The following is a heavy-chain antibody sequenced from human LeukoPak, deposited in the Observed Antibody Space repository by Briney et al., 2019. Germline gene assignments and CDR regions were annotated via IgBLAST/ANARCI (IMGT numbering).Heavy chain of an antibody. CDR2: VYYSGST. CDR3: ARGLRVGNTGYYFDY. CDR1: GGSINSNY. V-gene: IGHV4-59*01. D-gene: IGHD1-26*01. Sequence: SETLSLTCTVSGGSINSNYWSWFRLPPGKGLEWIGYVYYSGSTSYNPSLKSRVTISVDTSKSQFSLNLNSVTAADTAVYYCARGLRVGNTGYYFDYWGQGTQVTVSS. J-gene: IGHJ4*02.